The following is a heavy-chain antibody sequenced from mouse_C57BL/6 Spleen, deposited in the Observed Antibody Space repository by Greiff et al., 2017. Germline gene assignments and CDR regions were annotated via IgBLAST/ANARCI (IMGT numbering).Heavy chain of an antibody. V-gene: IGHV5-17*01. CDR1: GFTFSDYG. Sequence: EVQLVESGGGLVKPGGSLKLSCAASGFTFSDYGMHWVRQAPEKGLEWVAYISSGSSTIYYADTVKGRFTISRDNAKNTLFLQMTSLRSEDTAMYYCARRAITTVVATNYFDYWGQGTTLTVSS. J-gene: IGHJ2*01. CDR2: ISSGSSTI. CDR3: ARRAITTVVATNYFDY. D-gene: IGHD1-1*01.